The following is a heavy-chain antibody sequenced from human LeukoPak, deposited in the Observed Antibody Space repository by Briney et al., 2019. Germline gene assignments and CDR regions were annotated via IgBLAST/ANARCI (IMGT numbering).Heavy chain of an antibody. Sequence: GGSLRLSCAASGFTFSSYSMNWVRQAPGKGLEWVSSISSSSSYIYYADSVKGRFTISRDNAKNSLYLQMNSLRAEDTAVYYCARDRDGWGSLFDYWGQGTLVTVSS. V-gene: IGHV3-21*01. J-gene: IGHJ4*02. CDR1: GFTFSSYS. CDR2: ISSSSSYI. D-gene: IGHD5-24*01. CDR3: ARDRDGWGSLFDY.